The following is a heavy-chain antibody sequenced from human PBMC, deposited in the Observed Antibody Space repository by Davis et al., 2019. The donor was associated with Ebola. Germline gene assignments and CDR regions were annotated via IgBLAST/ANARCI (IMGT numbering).Heavy chain of an antibody. Sequence: ASVKVSCKASGYTFTDYHIHWVRQAHGQGLEWMGWINPNSGGTNWAEKFQGRVTMTRDKSISTAYMELTRLRSDDTAVFYCAREGNCSGGSCYYFDYWGQGTLVTVSS. V-gene: IGHV1-2*02. CDR3: AREGNCSGGSCYYFDY. CDR2: INPNSGGT. CDR1: GYTFTDYH. J-gene: IGHJ4*02. D-gene: IGHD2-15*01.